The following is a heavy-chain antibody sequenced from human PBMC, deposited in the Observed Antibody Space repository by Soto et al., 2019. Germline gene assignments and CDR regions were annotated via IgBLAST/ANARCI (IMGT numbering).Heavy chain of an antibody. CDR3: VRTSLVVAAATREDY. J-gene: IGHJ4*02. D-gene: IGHD2-15*01. Sequence: EVPLVESGGGLVQPGGSLRLSCAASGFTFSSYWMHWVRQAPGKGLVWVSRINSDGSSTSYADSVKGRFTISRDNAKNTPYLQMNSLRAEDTAVYYSVRTSLVVAAATREDYWGQGTLVTVSS. V-gene: IGHV3-74*01. CDR2: INSDGSST. CDR1: GFTFSSYW.